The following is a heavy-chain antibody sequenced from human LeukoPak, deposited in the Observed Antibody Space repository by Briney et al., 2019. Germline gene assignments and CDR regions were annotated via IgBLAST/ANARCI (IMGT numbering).Heavy chain of an antibody. Sequence: PGGSLRLSCAASGFTFDDYAMHWVRQAPGKGLEWVSGISWNSGSIGYADSVKGRFTISRDNAKNSLYLQMNSLRAEDTAVYYCMREAPNFDPWGQGTLVTVSS. D-gene: IGHD5-24*01. CDR3: MREAPNFDP. CDR2: ISWNSGSI. V-gene: IGHV3-9*01. J-gene: IGHJ5*02. CDR1: GFTFDDYA.